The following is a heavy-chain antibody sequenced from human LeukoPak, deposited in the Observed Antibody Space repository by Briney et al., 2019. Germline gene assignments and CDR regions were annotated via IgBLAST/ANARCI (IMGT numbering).Heavy chain of an antibody. CDR3: ARRSHFDY. V-gene: IGHV3-48*01. J-gene: IGHJ4*02. Sequence: GGSLRLSCAASGFTFSSHNMNWVRQTPGKGLEWVSYISGSSSTIYYADSVKGRFTISRDNAKNSLYLQMNSLRAEDMAVYYCARRSHFDYWGQGTLVTVSS. CDR2: ISGSSSTI. CDR1: GFTFSSHN.